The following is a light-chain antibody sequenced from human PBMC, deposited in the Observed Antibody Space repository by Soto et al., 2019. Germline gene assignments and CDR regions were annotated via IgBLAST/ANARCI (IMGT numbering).Light chain of an antibody. CDR1: QSVNSNN. CDR3: QQYGSSPRT. Sequence: EIVLTQSPGTLSLSPGERATLSCRASQSVNSNNLAWYQQKPGQAPRLLIYGASSRATGIPDRYSGSGSGAAFTLTIRRLEPEDFAVDYCQQYGSSPRTFGQGTKVEIK. J-gene: IGKJ1*01. CDR2: GAS. V-gene: IGKV3-20*01.